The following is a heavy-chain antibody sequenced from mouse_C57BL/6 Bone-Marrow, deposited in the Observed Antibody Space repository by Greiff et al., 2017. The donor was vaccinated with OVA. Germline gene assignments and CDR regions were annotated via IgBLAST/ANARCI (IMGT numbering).Heavy chain of an antibody. CDR2: ISYSGST. V-gene: IGHV3-1*01. Sequence: EVQLVESGPGMVKPSQSLSLTCTVTGYSITSGYAWHWIRHFPGNKLEWMGYISYSGSTNYNPSLKSRISITHDTSKNHFFLKLNSVTTEDTATYYCAREGYDGYFYFDYWGQGTTLTVSS. D-gene: IGHD2-3*01. J-gene: IGHJ2*01. CDR3: AREGYDGYFYFDY. CDR1: GYSITSGYA.